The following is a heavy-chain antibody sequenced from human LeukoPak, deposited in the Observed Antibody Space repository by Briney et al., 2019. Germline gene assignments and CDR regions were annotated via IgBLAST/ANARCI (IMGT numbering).Heavy chain of an antibody. D-gene: IGHD2-21*02. V-gene: IGHV2-5*02. J-gene: IGHJ5*01. Sequence: ASGPTLVNPTQTLTLTCTFSGFSLSTGGMGVGWIRQPPGKALEWLAFIFWDDNEHYSPSLKNRLTITKDTSKNQVILTMTNMDPVDTATYYCSHRHNLDVTGPVVTFDSWGQGTLVTVSS. CDR3: SHRHNLDVTGPVVTFDS. CDR1: GFSLSTGGMG. CDR2: IFWDDNE.